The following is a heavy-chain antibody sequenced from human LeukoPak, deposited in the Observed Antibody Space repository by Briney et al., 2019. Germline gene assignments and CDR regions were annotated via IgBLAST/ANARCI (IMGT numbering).Heavy chain of an antibody. Sequence: SETLSLTCTVSGVSIRSHYWIWIRQPPGKGLEWIGHISYSGSTIYNPSLKSRVTISVDTSQNQFSLSLTSVTSADTAVYYCARVTAAGGGFDHWGQGTLVTVSS. CDR2: ISYSGST. CDR3: ARVTAAGGGFDH. V-gene: IGHV4-59*11. CDR1: GVSIRSHY. D-gene: IGHD2-15*01. J-gene: IGHJ4*02.